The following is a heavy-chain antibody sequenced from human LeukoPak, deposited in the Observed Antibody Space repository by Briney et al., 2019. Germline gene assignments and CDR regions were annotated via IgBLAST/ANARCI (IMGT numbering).Heavy chain of an antibody. D-gene: IGHD2-15*01. CDR3: ARDAGFDIVVVVAATPDQWFDP. V-gene: IGHV1-69*05. CDR2: IIPIFGTA. Sequence: ASVKVSCKASGGTFSSYAISWVRQAPGQGLEWLGRIIPIFGTANYAQKFQGRVTITTDESTSTAYMELSSLISEDTAVYYCARDAGFDIVVVVAATPDQWFDPWGQGTLVTVSS. J-gene: IGHJ5*02. CDR1: GGTFSSYA.